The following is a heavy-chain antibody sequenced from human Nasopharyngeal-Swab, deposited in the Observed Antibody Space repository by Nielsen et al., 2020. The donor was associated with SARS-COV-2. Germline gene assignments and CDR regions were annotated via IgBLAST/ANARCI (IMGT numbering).Heavy chain of an antibody. CDR1: GFTFSSYW. Sequence: GGSLRLSCAASGFTFSSYWMSWVRQAPGKGLEWVANIKQNGIEKYYVDSVKGRFTISRDNAKKSLYLQMNSLRAEDTAVYYCASSDYYDSGSYSHFDFWGRGTLVTISS. D-gene: IGHD3-22*01. CDR3: ASSDYYDSGSYSHFDF. J-gene: IGHJ4*02. V-gene: IGHV3-7*01. CDR2: IKQNGIEK.